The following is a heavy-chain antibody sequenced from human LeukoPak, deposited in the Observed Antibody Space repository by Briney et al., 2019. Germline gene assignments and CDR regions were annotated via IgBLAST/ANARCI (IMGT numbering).Heavy chain of an antibody. CDR3: ARVEKYSSSSYFDY. J-gene: IGHJ4*02. CDR1: GGSISSYY. CDR2: IYHSGST. D-gene: IGHD6-13*01. V-gene: IGHV4-38-2*02. Sequence: SETLSLTCTVSGGSISSYYWSWIRQPPGKGLEWIGSIYHSGSTYYNPSLKSRVTISVDTSKNQFSLKLSSVTAADTAVYYCARVEKYSSSSYFDYWGQGTLVTVSS.